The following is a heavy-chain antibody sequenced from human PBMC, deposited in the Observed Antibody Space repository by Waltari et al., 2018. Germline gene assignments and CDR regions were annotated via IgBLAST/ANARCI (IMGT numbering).Heavy chain of an antibody. CDR1: GGSIRSGSYY. J-gene: IGHJ4*02. CDR2: IYTSGST. CDR3: ASEHSGSYWGVGH. Sequence: QVQLQESGPGLVKPSQTLSLTCTVSGGSIRSGSYYWSWIRQPAGKGLEWIGRIYTSGSTNYNPSLKSRVTISVDTSKNQFSLKLSSVTAADTAVYYCASEHSGSYWGVGHWGQGTLVTVSS. D-gene: IGHD1-26*01. V-gene: IGHV4-61*02.